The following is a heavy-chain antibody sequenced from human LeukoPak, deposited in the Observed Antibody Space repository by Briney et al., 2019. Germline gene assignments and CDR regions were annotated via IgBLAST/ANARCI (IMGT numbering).Heavy chain of an antibody. J-gene: IGHJ6*04. CDR2: ISGSGGST. CDR1: GFTFSSYE. V-gene: IGHV3-23*01. Sequence: GGSLRLSCAASGFTFSSYEMNWVRQAPGKGLEWVSAISGSGGSTYYADSVKGRFTISRDNSKNTLYLQMNSLRAEDTAVYYCAKDRSIAAAGRNYYYGMDVWGKGTTVTVSS. CDR3: AKDRSIAAAGRNYYYGMDV. D-gene: IGHD6-13*01.